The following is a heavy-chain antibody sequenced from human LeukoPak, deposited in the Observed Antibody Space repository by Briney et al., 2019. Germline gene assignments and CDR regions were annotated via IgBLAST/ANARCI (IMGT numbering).Heavy chain of an antibody. D-gene: IGHD6-19*01. CDR2: ISGSGGST. CDR3: AKPLKPAVAAFDY. J-gene: IGHJ4*02. CDR1: GFTFSSYA. Sequence: GGSLRLSCAASGFTFSSYAMRWVRQAPGKGLEWVSAISGSGGSTYYADSVKGRFTISRDNSKNTLYLQMNSLRAEDTAVYYCAKPLKPAVAAFDYWGKGTLVTVSS. V-gene: IGHV3-23*01.